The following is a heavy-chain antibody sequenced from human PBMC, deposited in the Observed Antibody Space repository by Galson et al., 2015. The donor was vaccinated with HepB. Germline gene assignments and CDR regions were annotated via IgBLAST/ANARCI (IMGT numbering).Heavy chain of an antibody. D-gene: IGHD3-3*01. J-gene: IGHJ4*02. CDR2: ISGHAGKI. CDR1: GFAFGSHT. Sequence: SLRLSCAASGFAFGSHTMIWVRQAPGRGLECVSAISGHAGKIYYAESLKGRFTISRDNSKSTVYLQISGLRVDDTAVYYCVKDSHYDFWQGSLFELWGQGTPVTVAS. CDR3: VKDSHYDFWQGSLFEL. V-gene: IGHV3-23*01.